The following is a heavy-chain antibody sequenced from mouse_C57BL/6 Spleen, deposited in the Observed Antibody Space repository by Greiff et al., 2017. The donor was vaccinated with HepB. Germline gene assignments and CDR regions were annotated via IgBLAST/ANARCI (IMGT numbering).Heavy chain of an antibody. J-gene: IGHJ2*01. Sequence: QVQLQQPGAELVRPGSSVKLSCKASGYTFTSYWMDWVKQRPGQGLEWIGNIYPSDSETHYNQKFKDKATLTVDKSSSTAYMQLSSLTSEDSAVYYCARSGDGSYYFDYWGQGTTLTVSS. CDR1: GYTFTSYW. CDR2: IYPSDSET. D-gene: IGHD2-3*01. V-gene: IGHV1-61*01. CDR3: ARSGDGSYYFDY.